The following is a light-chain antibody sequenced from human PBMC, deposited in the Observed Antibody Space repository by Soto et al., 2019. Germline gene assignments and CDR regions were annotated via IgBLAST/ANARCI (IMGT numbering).Light chain of an antibody. J-gene: IGKJ1*01. CDR3: QKYNSAPWT. CDR2: AAA. Sequence: DIQMTQSPSSLSASVGDRVTITCRASQGISNYLAWYQQKPGKVPKLLIYAAATVQSGVPSRFSDSGSGTDLTLTISSLQAEDVANYYCQKYNSAPWTFGQGTKVDIK. CDR1: QGISNY. V-gene: IGKV1-27*01.